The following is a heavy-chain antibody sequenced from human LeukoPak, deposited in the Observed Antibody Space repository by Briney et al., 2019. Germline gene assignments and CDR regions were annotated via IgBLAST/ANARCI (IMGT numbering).Heavy chain of an antibody. J-gene: IGHJ4*02. CDR2: IYSGGST. Sequence: GGSLRLSCAASGFTVSSNYMSWVRQAPGKGLEWVSVIYSGGSTYYADSVKGRFTISRDNSKNTLYLQMNSLRAEDTAVYYCACRAVGKYYYFDYWGQGTLVTVSS. CDR1: GFTVSSNY. CDR3: ACRAVGKYYYFDY. D-gene: IGHD6-19*01. V-gene: IGHV3-53*01.